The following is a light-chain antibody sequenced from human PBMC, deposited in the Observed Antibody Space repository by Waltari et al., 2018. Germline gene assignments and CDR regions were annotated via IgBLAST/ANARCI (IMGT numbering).Light chain of an antibody. CDR1: QSFSSSY. CDR2: DAS. CDR3: QQYSASPES. J-gene: IGKJ2*03. V-gene: IGKV3-20*01. Sequence: EIVLTQSPGTLSLFLGERATLSCRASQSFSSSYVAWYQQKPGQAPRLLIFDASSRATGIPDRFSASGSGTDFTLTISRLEPKDFAMYYCQQYSASPESFGQGTRLEI.